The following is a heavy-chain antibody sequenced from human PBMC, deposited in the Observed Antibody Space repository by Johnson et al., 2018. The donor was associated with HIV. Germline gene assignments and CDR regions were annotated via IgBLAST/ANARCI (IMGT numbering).Heavy chain of an antibody. J-gene: IGHJ3*01. CDR1: GFTVSSNY. CDR3: ARVSRYTYDNDDAYLLHAFDF. V-gene: IGHV3-66*03. D-gene: IGHD3-22*01. CDR2: IYGGGTT. Sequence: EVQLVESGGGLIQPGGSLRLSCAASGFTVSSNYMSWVRQAPGKGLEWVSLIYGGGTTYYADSVKGRFTVSRDNSKNTLYLQMNSLRVEDTAVYYCARVSRYTYDNDDAYLLHAFDFWGQGTMVTVSS.